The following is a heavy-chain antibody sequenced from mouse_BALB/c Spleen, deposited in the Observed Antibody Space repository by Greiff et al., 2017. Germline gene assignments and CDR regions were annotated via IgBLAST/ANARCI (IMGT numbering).Heavy chain of an antibody. D-gene: IGHD3-2*01. CDR3: ARDDSSGKFAY. CDR2: IWGDGST. J-gene: IGHJ3*01. CDR1: GFSLTGYG. Sequence: QVQLKESGPGLVAPSQSLSITCTVSGFSLTGYGVNWVRQPPGKGLEWLGMIWGDGSTDYNSALKSRLSISKDNSKSQVFLKMNSLQTDDTARYYCARDDSSGKFAYWGQGTLVTVSA. V-gene: IGHV2-6-7*01.